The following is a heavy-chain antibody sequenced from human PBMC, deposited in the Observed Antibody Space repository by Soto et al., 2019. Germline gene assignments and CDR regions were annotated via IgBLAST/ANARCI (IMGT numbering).Heavy chain of an antibody. CDR1: GYTFTSYY. D-gene: IGHD2-2*01. Sequence: GASVKVSCKASGYTFTSYYIHWVRQAPGQGLEWMGIINPNGGSTSYAQKFQGRVTMTRDTSTSTVYMELSSLRSEDTAMYYCARPWAVGLYYFDYWGQGTLVTVSS. CDR2: INPNGGST. CDR3: ARPWAVGLYYFDY. J-gene: IGHJ4*02. V-gene: IGHV1-46*01.